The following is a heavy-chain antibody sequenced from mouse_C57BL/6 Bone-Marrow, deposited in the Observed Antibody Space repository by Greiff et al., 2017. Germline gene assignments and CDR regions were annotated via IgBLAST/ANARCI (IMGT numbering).Heavy chain of an antibody. D-gene: IGHD1-1*01. CDR1: GYTFTSYW. Sequence: QVQLQQPGAELVKPGASVKLSCKASGYTFTSYWMHWVKQRPGQGLEWIGMIHPNSGSTNYNEKFKSKAKLTVDKSSSTAYMQLSSLTSEDSAVYYCAREGLLRGGFYWGQGTLVTVSA. J-gene: IGHJ3*01. CDR3: AREGLLRGGFY. V-gene: IGHV1-64*01. CDR2: IHPNSGST.